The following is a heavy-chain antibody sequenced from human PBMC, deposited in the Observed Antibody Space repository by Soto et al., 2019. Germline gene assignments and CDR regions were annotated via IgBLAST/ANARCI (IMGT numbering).Heavy chain of an antibody. V-gene: IGHV3-23*01. CDR1: GFTFSSYA. J-gene: IGHJ4*02. CDR2: ISGSGGST. D-gene: IGHD2-2*01. Sequence: PGGSLRLSCAASGFTFSSYAMSWVRQAPGKGLEWVSAISGSGGSTYYADSVKGRFTISRDNSKNTLYLQMNSLRAEDTAVYYCAKDLVPAARGPIWYFDYWGQGTLVTVSS. CDR3: AKDLVPAARGPIWYFDY.